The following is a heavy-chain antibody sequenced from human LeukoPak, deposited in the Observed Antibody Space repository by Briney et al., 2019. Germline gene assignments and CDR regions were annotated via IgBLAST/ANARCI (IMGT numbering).Heavy chain of an antibody. V-gene: IGHV3-7*01. Sequence: GGSLRLSCAASGFTFSNYWMSWVRQAAGKGLEWVAQIKQDGSDKYYADSVKGRFNISRDNAKNSLYLQMNSLRAEDTAVYYCAREGYCSSSNCFYGMDVWGQGTTVTVSS. CDR1: GFTFSNYW. CDR3: AREGYCSSSNCFYGMDV. D-gene: IGHD2-2*01. J-gene: IGHJ6*02. CDR2: IKQDGSDK.